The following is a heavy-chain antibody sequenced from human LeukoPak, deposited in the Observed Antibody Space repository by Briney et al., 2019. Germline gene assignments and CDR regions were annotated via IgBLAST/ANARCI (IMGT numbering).Heavy chain of an antibody. D-gene: IGHD6-13*01. J-gene: IGHJ4*02. V-gene: IGHV1-46*01. Sequence: ASVKVSCKASGYTFTSYYIHWVRQAPRQGLEWMGIINPSGGSTSYAQKFQGRVTMTRDTSTSTVYMELSSLRSEDTAVYYCARGIAAAGTPAPSPFDYWGQGTLVTVSS. CDR1: GYTFTSYY. CDR2: INPSGGST. CDR3: ARGIAAAGTPAPSPFDY.